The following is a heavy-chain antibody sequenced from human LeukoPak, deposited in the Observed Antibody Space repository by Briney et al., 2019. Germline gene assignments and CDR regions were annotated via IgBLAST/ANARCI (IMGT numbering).Heavy chain of an antibody. CDR1: GYIFTSYW. D-gene: IGHD4-17*01. CDR2: IYPGDSDT. CDR3: ARLGLDYGDYEEGIDY. V-gene: IGHV5-51*01. J-gene: IGHJ4*02. Sequence: GESLQISCKGSGYIFTSYWIGWVRQVPGKGLEWMGIIYPGDSDTRYSPSFQGQVTISADKSISTAYLQWSSLKASDTAMYYCARLGLDYGDYEEGIDYWGQGTLVTVSS.